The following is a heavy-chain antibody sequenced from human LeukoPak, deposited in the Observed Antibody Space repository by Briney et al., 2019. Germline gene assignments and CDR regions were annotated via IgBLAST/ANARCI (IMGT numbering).Heavy chain of an antibody. CDR2: IYSGGTT. D-gene: IGHD3-16*01. CDR3: ARHRGGPDSAFDY. Sequence: GGSLRLSCAASGFTVNFNYMGWVRQAPGKGLEWVSVIYSGGTTHYADSVQGRFTISRDNLKNTLYLEMSSLRAEDTAVYYCARHRGGPDSAFDYWGQGTLVTVSS. J-gene: IGHJ4*02. CDR1: GFTVNFNY. V-gene: IGHV3-53*01.